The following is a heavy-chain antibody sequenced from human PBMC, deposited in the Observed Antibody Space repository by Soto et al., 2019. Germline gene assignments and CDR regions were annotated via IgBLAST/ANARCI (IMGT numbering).Heavy chain of an antibody. CDR3: ARDLGFWSGSGDYYYYGMDV. V-gene: IGHV4-59*01. Sequence: LSLTCTVPGGSISSYYWSCIRQPPGKGLEWIGYIYYSGSTNSNPSLKSRVTISVDTSKNQFSLKLSSVTAADTAVYYCARDLGFWSGSGDYYYYGMDVWGQGTTVTVSS. CDR1: GGSISSYY. J-gene: IGHJ6*01. D-gene: IGHD3-3*01. CDR2: IYYSGST.